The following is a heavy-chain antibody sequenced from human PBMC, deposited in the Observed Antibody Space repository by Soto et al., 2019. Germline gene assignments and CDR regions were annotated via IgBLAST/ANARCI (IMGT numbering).Heavy chain of an antibody. CDR1: GFTFSSYW. CDR2: IKQDGSEK. Sequence: EVQLVESGGGLVQPGGSLRLSCAASGFTFSSYWMSWVRQAPGKGLEWVANIKQDGSEKYYVDSVKGRFTISRDNAKNSLYLQMNSLRAEDTAVDYWARDSDFWRTDYFDYWGQGTLVTVSS. D-gene: IGHD3-3*01. J-gene: IGHJ4*02. CDR3: ARDSDFWRTDYFDY. V-gene: IGHV3-7*01.